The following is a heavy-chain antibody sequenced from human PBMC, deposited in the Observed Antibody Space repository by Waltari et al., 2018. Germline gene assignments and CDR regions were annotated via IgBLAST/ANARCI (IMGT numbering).Heavy chain of an antibody. D-gene: IGHD3-22*01. CDR1: GYTFTGYY. Sequence: QVQLVQSGAEVKKPGASVKVSCKASGYTFTGYYMHWVRQAPGQGLEWMGWINPNSGGTNYAQKFQGRVTMTRDTSISTAYMELSRLRSDDTAVYYCARDRYYYDSSGYYYYFDYWGQGTLVTVSS. CDR2: INPNSGGT. CDR3: ARDRYYYDSSGYYYYFDY. J-gene: IGHJ4*02. V-gene: IGHV1-2*02.